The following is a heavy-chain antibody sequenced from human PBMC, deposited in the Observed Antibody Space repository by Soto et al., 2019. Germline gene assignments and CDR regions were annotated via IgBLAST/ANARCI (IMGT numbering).Heavy chain of an antibody. CDR1: GYTFTSYG. Sequence: ASVKVSCKASGYTFTSYGISWVRQAPGQGLEWMGWISAYNGNTNYAQKLQGRVTMTTDTSTSTAYMELRSLRSDDTAVYYCARVHASPHSSSWYRYYYYGMDVWGQGTTVTVSS. CDR3: ARVHASPHSSSWYRYYYYGMDV. CDR2: ISAYNGNT. D-gene: IGHD6-13*01. J-gene: IGHJ6*02. V-gene: IGHV1-18*01.